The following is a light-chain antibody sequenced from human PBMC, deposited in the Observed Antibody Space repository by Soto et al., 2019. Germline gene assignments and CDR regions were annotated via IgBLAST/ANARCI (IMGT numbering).Light chain of an antibody. CDR2: AAS. V-gene: IGKV1-39*01. CDR3: QQSYSTPFT. Sequence: DIQMTQSPSSLSASVGDRVTITCRASQSIANYLNWYHHQPGKAPKLLIYAASSLQSGVPSRFSGSGSGTDFTLIMSSLQPEDFATYYCQQSYSTPFTFGPGTKVDIK. J-gene: IGKJ3*01. CDR1: QSIANY.